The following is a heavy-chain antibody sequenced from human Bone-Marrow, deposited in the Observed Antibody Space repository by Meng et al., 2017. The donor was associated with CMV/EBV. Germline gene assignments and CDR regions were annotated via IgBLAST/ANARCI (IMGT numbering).Heavy chain of an antibody. CDR2: IYYSGST. D-gene: IGHD3-10*01. Sequence: SETLSLTCTVSGGSVNSVSYYWSWIRQPPGKGLEWLGYIYYSGSTNYNPSLKSRVTMSVDTSKNQFSLKLTSVTAADTAVYYCARQPPGSAAFDIWGQGTMVTVSS. V-gene: IGHV4-61*01. CDR3: ARQPPGSAAFDI. CDR1: GGSVNSVSYY. J-gene: IGHJ3*02.